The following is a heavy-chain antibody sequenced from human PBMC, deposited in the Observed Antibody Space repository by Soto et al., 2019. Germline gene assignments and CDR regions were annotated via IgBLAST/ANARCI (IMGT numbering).Heavy chain of an antibody. CDR3: ARPGRDWGSLDY. D-gene: IGHD7-27*01. V-gene: IGHV4-59*08. Sequence: QVQLQESGPGLVKPSETLSLTCTVSGDSISTYYWTWIRQSPGKGLEWIAFIYYGGSTNYNPSLKSRVTISVDTSKNQFSLKLNSVTAADTAVYYCARPGRDWGSLDYWGQGTLVTVPS. CDR1: GDSISTYY. CDR2: IYYGGST. J-gene: IGHJ4*02.